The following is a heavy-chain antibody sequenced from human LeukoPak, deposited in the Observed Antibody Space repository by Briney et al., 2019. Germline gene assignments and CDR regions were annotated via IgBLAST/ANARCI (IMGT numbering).Heavy chain of an antibody. CDR3: ARAASFWTYYFDY. V-gene: IGHV3-53*01. CDR1: GFTVSTNY. J-gene: IGHJ4*02. CDR2: IYSGGST. D-gene: IGHD3/OR15-3a*01. Sequence: GGSLRLSCVASGFTVSTNYMSWVRQAPGKGLEWVSVIYSGGSTYYADSVKGRFTISRDKSKNTLYLQMNSLRAEDTAVYYCARAASFWTYYFDYWGQGSLVTVSS.